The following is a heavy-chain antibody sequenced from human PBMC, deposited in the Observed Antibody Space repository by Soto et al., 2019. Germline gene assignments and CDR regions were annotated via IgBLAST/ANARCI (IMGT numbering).Heavy chain of an antibody. V-gene: IGHV4-34*01. J-gene: IGHJ4*02. CDR3: AGTSRFDY. Sequence: PSETLSLTCAVYSESFSSYYWSWVRQPPGKGLEWIGEINHSGSTNYNPSLKSRVTISVDTSKNQFSLKLSSVTAADTAVYYCAGTSRFDYWGQGTLVTVS. D-gene: IGHD6-6*01. CDR2: INHSGST. CDR1: SESFSSYY.